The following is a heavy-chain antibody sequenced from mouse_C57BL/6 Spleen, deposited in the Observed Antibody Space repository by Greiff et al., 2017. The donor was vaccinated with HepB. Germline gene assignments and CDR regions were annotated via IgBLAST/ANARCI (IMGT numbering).Heavy chain of an antibody. CDR3: ARESTVDAMDY. J-gene: IGHJ4*01. CDR1: GYAFSSSW. D-gene: IGHD1-1*01. Sequence: LVESGPELVKPGASVKISCKASGYAFSSSWMNWVKQRPGKGLEWIGRIYPGDGDTNYNGKFKGKATLTADKSSSTAYMQLSSLTSEDSAVYFCARESTVDAMDYWGQGTSVTVSS. V-gene: IGHV1-82*01. CDR2: IYPGDGDT.